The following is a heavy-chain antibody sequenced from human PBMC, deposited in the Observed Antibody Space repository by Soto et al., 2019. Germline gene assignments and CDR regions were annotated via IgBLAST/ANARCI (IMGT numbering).Heavy chain of an antibody. CDR1: GFTFSSYG. D-gene: IGHD6-6*01. J-gene: IGHJ6*02. V-gene: IGHV3-30*03. Sequence: QVQLVESGGGVVQPGRSLRLSCAASGFTFSSYGMHWVRQAPGKGLEWVAVISYDGSNKYYADSVKGRFTISRDNSKNTLYLQMNSLRAEDTAVYYCARDWGIAARPRGMDVWGQGTTVTVSS. CDR3: ARDWGIAARPRGMDV. CDR2: ISYDGSNK.